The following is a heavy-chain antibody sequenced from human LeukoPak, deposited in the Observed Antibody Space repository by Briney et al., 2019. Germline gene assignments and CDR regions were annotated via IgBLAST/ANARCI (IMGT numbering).Heavy chain of an antibody. Sequence: PGGSLRLSCAASGFTFRNYAMTWVRQAPGKGLEWVSFISESGGSTYYADSVKGRFTISRDNSKSTLNLQMNSLRAEDTAVYYCAKGTPTVTSYRCFDYWGQGTLVTVSS. CDR1: GFTFRNYA. V-gene: IGHV3-23*01. D-gene: IGHD4-17*01. CDR2: ISESGGST. CDR3: AKGTPTVTSYRCFDY. J-gene: IGHJ4*02.